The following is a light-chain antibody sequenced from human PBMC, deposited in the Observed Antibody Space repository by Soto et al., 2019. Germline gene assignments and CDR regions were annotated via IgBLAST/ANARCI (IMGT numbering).Light chain of an antibody. J-gene: IGKJ1*01. V-gene: IGKV3-20*01. CDR3: QQYGSSPGT. CDR2: GAS. CDR1: QSVSSSY. Sequence: EIVLTQSPGTLSLSPGERATLCWMASQSVSSSYLAWYQQKPGQAPRLLIYGASSRATGIPDRFSGSGSGTDFTLTISRLEPEDFAVYYCQQYGSSPGTFGQGTKVDIK.